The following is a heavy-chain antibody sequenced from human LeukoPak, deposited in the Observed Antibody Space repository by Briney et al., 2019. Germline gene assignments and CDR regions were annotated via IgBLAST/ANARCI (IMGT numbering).Heavy chain of an antibody. CDR2: ISGSGGSQ. D-gene: IGHD3-22*01. J-gene: IGHJ4*02. V-gene: IGHV3-23*01. CDR3: ARLSRDYYDSSGYYWYRFYFDY. CDR1: GFTLSSYP. Sequence: GGPLRPSCAPSGFTLSSYPMSCIRQAPGKGLEGASAISGSGGSQYYADSVKGRFTIYRDNPKNRLYLQMNSLGAEDTAVYYCARLSRDYYDSSGYYWYRFYFDYWGQGTLVTVSS.